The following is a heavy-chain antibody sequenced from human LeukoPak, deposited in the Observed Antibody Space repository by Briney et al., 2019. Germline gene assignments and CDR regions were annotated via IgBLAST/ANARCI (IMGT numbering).Heavy chain of an antibody. CDR2: ISYDGSNK. V-gene: IGHV3-30-3*02. CDR3: AKIAARPPPRP. D-gene: IGHD6-6*01. J-gene: IGHJ5*02. Sequence: GGSLRLSCAASGFTFSSYAMSWVRQAPGKGLEWAAVISYDGSNKYYADSVKGRFTISRDNSKNTLYLQMNSLRAEDTAVYYCAKIAARPPPRPWGQGTLVTVSS. CDR1: GFTFSSYA.